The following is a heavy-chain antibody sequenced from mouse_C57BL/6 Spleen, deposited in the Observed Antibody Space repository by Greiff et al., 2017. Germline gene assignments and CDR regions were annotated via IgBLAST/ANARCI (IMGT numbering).Heavy chain of an antibody. CDR2: INPGSGGT. D-gene: IGHD2-13*01. Sequence: QVQLQQSGAELVRPGTSVKVSCKASGYAFTNYLIEWVKQRPGQGLEWIGVINPGSGGTNYNEKFKGKATLTADKSSSTAYMQLSSLTSEDSAVYFCARLDYKDAMDYWGQGTSVTVSS. J-gene: IGHJ4*01. V-gene: IGHV1-54*01. CDR1: GYAFTNYL. CDR3: ARLDYKDAMDY.